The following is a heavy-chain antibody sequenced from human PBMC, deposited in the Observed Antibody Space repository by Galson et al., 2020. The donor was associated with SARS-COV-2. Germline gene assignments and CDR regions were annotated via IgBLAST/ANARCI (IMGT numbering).Heavy chain of an antibody. J-gene: IGHJ4*02. V-gene: IGHV4-59*01. D-gene: IGHD3-22*01. CDR3: ARGLHYYDSSGYYFDY. Sequence: ETSETLYLTCTVSDGPISSYYWSWNRQPPGKGLERIGSIYYSGSNNYNPSLKSRVTISVDTSKNQFSLKLSSVTAADTAVYYCARGLHYYDSSGYYFDYWGQGTLVTVSS. CDR2: IYYSGSN. CDR1: DGPISSYY.